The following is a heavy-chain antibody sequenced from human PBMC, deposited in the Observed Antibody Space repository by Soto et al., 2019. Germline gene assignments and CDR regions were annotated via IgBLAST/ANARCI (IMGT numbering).Heavy chain of an antibody. CDR1: GCSITSSY. V-gene: IGHV4-59*01. Sequence: XETLSLTCTVSGCSITSSYWSWIRRPPGRGLEWIAYIYDTGISGYTPSTSYNPSLKSRVTMSVDTSKSQFSLKLTSVTAADTAVYYCARGEDAFFYYGLDVWGQGITVTVSS. CDR3: ARGEDAFFYYGLDV. CDR2: IYDTGISGYTPST. J-gene: IGHJ6*02.